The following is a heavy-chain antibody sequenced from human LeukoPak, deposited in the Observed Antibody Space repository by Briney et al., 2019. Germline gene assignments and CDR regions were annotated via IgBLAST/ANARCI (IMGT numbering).Heavy chain of an antibody. CDR3: ATSYDHGWLIGS. CDR2: IHYSGTI. J-gene: IGHJ4*02. CDR1: GGSINSYY. Sequence: SETLSLTCIVSGGSINSYYWSWIRQSSGKQLEWIGSIHYSGTINYSPSLKSRITISLDTSKNQFSLKLSSVTAADTAMYYCATSYDHGWLIGSWGQGTLVTVSS. D-gene: IGHD3-16*01. V-gene: IGHV4-59*01.